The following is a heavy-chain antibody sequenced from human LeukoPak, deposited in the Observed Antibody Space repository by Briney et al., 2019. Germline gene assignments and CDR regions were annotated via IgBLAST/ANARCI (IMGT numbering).Heavy chain of an antibody. D-gene: IGHD2-15*01. V-gene: IGHV3-30-3*01. CDR3: AKDSRSQGFCNGGSCYWGGGCFDF. J-gene: IGHJ4*02. CDR1: GFTFSSYA. CDR2: ISYDGSNK. Sequence: GRSLRLSCAASGFTFSSYAMHWVRQAPGKGLEWVAVISYDGSNKYYADSVKGRFTISRDNSKNTLYLQMNSLRAEDTAIYYCAKDSRSQGFCNGGSCYWGGGCFDFWGQGTLVTVSS.